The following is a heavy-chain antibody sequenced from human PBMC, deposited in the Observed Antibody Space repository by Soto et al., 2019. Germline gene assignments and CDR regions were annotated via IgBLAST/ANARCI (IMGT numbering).Heavy chain of an antibody. D-gene: IGHD3-3*01. CDR3: AREGFLEWLFPYYYYYYMDV. J-gene: IGHJ6*03. CDR1: GFTFSSYW. CDR2: IKQDGSGK. Sequence: SLRLSCAASGFTFSSYWMSWVRQAPGKGLEWVANIKQDGSGKYYVDSVKGRFTISRDNAKNSLYLQMNSLRAEDTAVYYCAREGFLEWLFPYYYYYYMDVWGKGTTVTVSS. V-gene: IGHV3-7*01.